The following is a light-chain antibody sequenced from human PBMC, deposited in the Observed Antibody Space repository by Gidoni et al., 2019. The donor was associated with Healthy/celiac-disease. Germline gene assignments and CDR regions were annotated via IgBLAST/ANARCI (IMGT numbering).Light chain of an antibody. Sequence: QSVLTQPPSVSGTPGQRVTISCSGSSSNIGSNYVYWYQQLPGTPPKLLIYRNKQRPSGVPDRFSGSKSGTSASLAISGLRSEDEADYYCAAWDDSLSGVVFGGGTKLTVL. V-gene: IGLV1-47*01. J-gene: IGLJ2*01. CDR1: SSNIGSNY. CDR2: RNK. CDR3: AAWDDSLSGVV.